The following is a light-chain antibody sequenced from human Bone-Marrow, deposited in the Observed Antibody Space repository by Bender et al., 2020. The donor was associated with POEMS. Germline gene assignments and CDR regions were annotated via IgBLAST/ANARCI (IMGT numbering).Light chain of an antibody. V-gene: IGLV2-8*01. CDR3: AAWDDSLNAPV. CDR1: SSDIGGYNY. CDR2: EVN. J-gene: IGLJ7*01. Sequence: QSALTQPPSASGSPGQSVTISCTGTSSDIGGYNYVSWYQQHPGKAPKLMIHEVNNRPAGVSGRFSGSKSGNTASLNISGLQSEDEAHYFCAAWDDSLNAPVFGGGTQVIVL.